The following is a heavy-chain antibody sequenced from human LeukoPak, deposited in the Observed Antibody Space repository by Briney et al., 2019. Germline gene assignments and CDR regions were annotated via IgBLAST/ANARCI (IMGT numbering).Heavy chain of an antibody. CDR1: GFTFSSYA. Sequence: TGGSLRLSCAASGFTFSSYAMHWVRQAPGKGLEWVSAISGSGGSTYYADSVKGRFTISRDNSKNTLYLQMNSLRAEDTAVYYCAKGEYSYGYGVDYWGQGTLVTVSS. D-gene: IGHD5-18*01. V-gene: IGHV3-23*01. CDR2: ISGSGGST. CDR3: AKGEYSYGYGVDY. J-gene: IGHJ4*02.